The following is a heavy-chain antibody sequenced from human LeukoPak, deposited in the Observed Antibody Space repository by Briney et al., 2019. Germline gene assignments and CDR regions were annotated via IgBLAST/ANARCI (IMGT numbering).Heavy chain of an antibody. Sequence: ASVKVSCKASGYTFTSYGISWVRQAPGQGLEWMGWISAYNGNTNYAQKLQGRVTMTTDTSTSTAYMELRSLRSDDTAVYYCARDTSGYSYGFYYMDVWGKGTTVTVSS. J-gene: IGHJ6*03. V-gene: IGHV1-18*01. CDR3: ARDTSGYSYGFYYMDV. D-gene: IGHD5-18*01. CDR1: GYTFTSYG. CDR2: ISAYNGNT.